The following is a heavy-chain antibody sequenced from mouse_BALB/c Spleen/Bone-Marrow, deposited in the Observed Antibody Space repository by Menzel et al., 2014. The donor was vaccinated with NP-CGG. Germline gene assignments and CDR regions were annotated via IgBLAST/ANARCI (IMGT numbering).Heavy chain of an antibody. CDR2: INPYNGAT. Sequence: EVQLQQSGPELVKPGASVKISCKASGYSFTAYYIHWVKRSHVKSLEWIGRINPYNGATSYNQNFKDKASLTVDKSSSTAYMELHSLTSEDSAVYYCARKGNYGWFAYWGQGTLVTVSA. V-gene: IGHV1-26*01. CDR1: GYSFTAYY. D-gene: IGHD2-1*01. J-gene: IGHJ3*01. CDR3: ARKGNYGWFAY.